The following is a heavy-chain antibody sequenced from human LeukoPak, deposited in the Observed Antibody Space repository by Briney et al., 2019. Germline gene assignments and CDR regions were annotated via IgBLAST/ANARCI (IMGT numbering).Heavy chain of an antibody. J-gene: IGHJ4*02. V-gene: IGHV4-59*12. Sequence: PSETLSLTCTVSGDFITAYYWSWIRQPPGKGLEWIGYVYQSGNANYNPSLNSRLTISVDTSRNEFSLKLTSVTAADTAVYYCARIGRNYRRSSASWYYFDNWGQGTLVTVSS. CDR1: GDFITAYY. CDR2: VYQSGNA. CDR3: ARIGRNYRRSSASWYYFDN. D-gene: IGHD2-2*01.